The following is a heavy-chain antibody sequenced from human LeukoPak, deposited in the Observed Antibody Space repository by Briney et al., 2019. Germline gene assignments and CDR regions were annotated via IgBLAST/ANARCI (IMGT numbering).Heavy chain of an antibody. CDR3: AKDLAGYAFDY. Sequence: GGSLKLSCAASGFTFSSYSMNWVRQAPGKGLEWVSYISSSSSTIYYADSVKGRFTISRDNAKNSLYLQMNSLRAEDTAVYYCAKDLAGYAFDYWGQGTLVTVSS. CDR1: GFTFSSYS. D-gene: IGHD5-12*01. CDR2: ISSSSSTI. J-gene: IGHJ4*02. V-gene: IGHV3-48*01.